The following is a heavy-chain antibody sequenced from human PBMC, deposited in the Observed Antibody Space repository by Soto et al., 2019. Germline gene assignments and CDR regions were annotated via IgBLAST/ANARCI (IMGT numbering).Heavy chain of an antibody. CDR1: GFTFSSYG. Sequence: QPGGSLRLSCAASGFTFSSYGMHWVRQAPGKGLEWVAVISYDGSNKYYADSVKGRFTISRDNSKNTLYLQMNSLRAEDTAVYYCAKDRYSSGWYYFDYWGQGTLVTVSS. J-gene: IGHJ4*02. CDR2: ISYDGSNK. V-gene: IGHV3-30*18. D-gene: IGHD6-19*01. CDR3: AKDRYSSGWYYFDY.